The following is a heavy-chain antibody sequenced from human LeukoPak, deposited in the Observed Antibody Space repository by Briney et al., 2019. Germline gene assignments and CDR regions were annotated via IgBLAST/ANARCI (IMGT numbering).Heavy chain of an antibody. J-gene: IGHJ4*02. CDR2: INPSGGST. CDR3: ARGLLTYYYDSSGYYGNFDY. D-gene: IGHD3-22*01. Sequence: ASVKVSCKASGYTFTSYYMHWVRQAPGQGLEWMGIINPSGGSTGYAQKFQGRVTMTRDTSTSTVYMELSSLRSEDTAVYYCARGLLTYYYDSSGYYGNFDYWGQGTLVTVSS. V-gene: IGHV1-46*01. CDR1: GYTFTSYY.